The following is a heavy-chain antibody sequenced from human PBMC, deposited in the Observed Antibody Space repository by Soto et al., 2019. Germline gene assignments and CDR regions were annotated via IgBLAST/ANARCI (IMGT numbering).Heavy chain of an antibody. CDR1: ESTFSSYG. V-gene: IGHV3-30*03. CDR2: ISYDGSEK. Sequence: LRLSCAASESTFSSYGIHWVRQAPGKGLEWVAVISYDGSEKYYADSVKGRFSISRDNSKNTVDLQMNSLRPEDTAVYYCARSALVLVYYYYGLDVWGQGTAVTVSS. J-gene: IGHJ6*02. D-gene: IGHD5-18*01. CDR3: ARSALVLVYYYYGLDV.